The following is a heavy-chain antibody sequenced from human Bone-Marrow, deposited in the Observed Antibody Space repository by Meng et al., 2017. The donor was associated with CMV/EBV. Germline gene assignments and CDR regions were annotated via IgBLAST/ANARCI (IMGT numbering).Heavy chain of an antibody. D-gene: IGHD4-23*01. J-gene: IGHJ3*02. V-gene: IGHV3-7*01. CDR2: INQDGSER. CDR3: ARDLDYGGNRAMGAFDI. CDR1: GCTFRSYW. Sequence: GESLKISCAASGCTFRSYWMSWVRQAPGKGLEGVANINQDGSERYYVDSVKGRFTISRDNAKNSLYLQMNSLRAEDTAVYYCARDLDYGGNRAMGAFDIWGQGTMVTVSS.